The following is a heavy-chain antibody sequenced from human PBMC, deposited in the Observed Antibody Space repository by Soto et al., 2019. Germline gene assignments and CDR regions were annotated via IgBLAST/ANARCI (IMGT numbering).Heavy chain of an antibody. CDR2: ISNNGVRT. CDR1: GFTFSTYA. V-gene: IGHV3-23*01. Sequence: PGGSLRLSCAACGFTFSTYAMAWIRQAPGKGLERVSGISNNGVRTYYAASVKGRFTISGDNSKNTLYLQMNSLSPEDTSIYYCAKDHHTTIPAACDFWGQATPVTVSS. CDR3: AKDHHTTIPAACDF. J-gene: IGHJ4*02. D-gene: IGHD6-25*01.